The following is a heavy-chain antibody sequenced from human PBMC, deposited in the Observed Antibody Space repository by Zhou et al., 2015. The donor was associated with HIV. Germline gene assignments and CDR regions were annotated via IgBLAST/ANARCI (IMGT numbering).Heavy chain of an antibody. CDR3: ARAPRRGYSYGRYYYYYYGMDV. D-gene: IGHD5-18*01. J-gene: IGHJ6*02. V-gene: IGHV1-8*01. Sequence: QVQLVQSGAEVKKPGASVKVSCKASGYTFTSYDINWVRQATGQGLEWMGWMNPNSGNTGYAQKFQGRVTMTRNTSISTAYMELSSLRSEDTAVYYCARAPRRGYSYGRYYYYYYGMDVWGQGTTGHRLL. CDR1: GYTFTSYD. CDR2: MNPNSGNT.